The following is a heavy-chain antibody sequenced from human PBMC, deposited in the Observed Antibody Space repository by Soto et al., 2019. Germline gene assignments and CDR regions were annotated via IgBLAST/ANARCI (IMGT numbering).Heavy chain of an antibody. J-gene: IGHJ5*02. CDR3: VRDGTKTLRDWFDP. CDR1: GASISGFY. D-gene: IGHD1-1*01. CDR2: IYATGTT. Sequence: AETLSLTCTVSGASISGFYWSWVRKAAGKGLEWIGRIYATGTTDYNPSLKSRVMMSVDTSKKQFSLKLRSVTAADTAVYYCVRDGTKTLRDWFDPWGQGISVTVSS. V-gene: IGHV4-4*07.